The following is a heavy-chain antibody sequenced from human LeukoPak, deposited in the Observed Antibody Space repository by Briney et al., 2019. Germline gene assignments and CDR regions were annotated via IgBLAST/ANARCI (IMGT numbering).Heavy chain of an antibody. J-gene: IGHJ4*02. CDR2: ISYDGSNK. Sequence: GGSLRLSCATSGFTFSNYGMHWVRQAPGKGLEWVAVISYDGSNKYYADSVKGRFTISRDNSKNALYLQMNSLRPEDAAVYYCANLPLWGQGTLVTVSS. CDR1: GFTFSNYG. CDR3: ANLPL. V-gene: IGHV3-30*18.